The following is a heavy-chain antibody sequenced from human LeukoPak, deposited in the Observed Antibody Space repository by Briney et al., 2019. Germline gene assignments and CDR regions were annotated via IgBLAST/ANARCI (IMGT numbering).Heavy chain of an antibody. CDR1: GYTFTSYD. Sequence: ASVKVSCKASGYTFTSYDISWVRQAPGQGLEWMGWISAYNGNTNYAQKLQGRVTMTTDTSTSTAYMELRSLRSDDTAVYYCARGVRYCSGGSCYYFDYWGQGTLVTVSS. CDR3: ARGVRYCSGGSCYYFDY. J-gene: IGHJ4*02. V-gene: IGHV1-18*01. D-gene: IGHD2-15*01. CDR2: ISAYNGNT.